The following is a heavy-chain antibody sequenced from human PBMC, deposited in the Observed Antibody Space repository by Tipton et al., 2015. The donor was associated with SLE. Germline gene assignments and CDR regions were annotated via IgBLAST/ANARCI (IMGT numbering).Heavy chain of an antibody. CDR1: GYSISSGYY. D-gene: IGHD2-15*01. V-gene: IGHV4-38-2*01. Sequence: TLSLTCAVSGYSISSGYYWGWIRQPPGKGLEWIGSIYHSGSTYYNPSLKSRVTISVDASKNQFSVRLSSVTAADTAVFYCARSLVAAGEDHGMDVWGQGTTVTVSS. CDR3: ARSLVAAGEDHGMDV. J-gene: IGHJ6*02. CDR2: IYHSGST.